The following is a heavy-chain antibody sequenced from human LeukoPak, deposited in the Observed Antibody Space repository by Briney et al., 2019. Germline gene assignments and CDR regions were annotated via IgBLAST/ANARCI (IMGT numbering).Heavy chain of an antibody. CDR3: ARAFFLASSSWCSGAFDI. CDR2: INHSGST. Sequence: SETLSLTCAVYGGSFSGYYWSWIRQPPGKGLEWIGAINHSGSTNYNPSLKSRVTISVDTSKNQFSLKLSSVTAADTAVYYCARAFFLASSSWCSGAFDIWGQGTMVTVSS. CDR1: GGSFSGYY. J-gene: IGHJ3*02. V-gene: IGHV4-34*01. D-gene: IGHD6-13*01.